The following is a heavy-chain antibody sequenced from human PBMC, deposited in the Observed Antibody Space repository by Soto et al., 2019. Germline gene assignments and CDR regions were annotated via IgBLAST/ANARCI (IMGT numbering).Heavy chain of an antibody. V-gene: IGHV3-33*01. Sequence: GGSLRLSCAASGFTFSSYGMHWVRQAPGKGLEWVAVIWYDGSNKYYADSVKGRFTISRDNSKNTLYLQMNSLRAEDTAVYYCARSGIVGAEAHLYYFDYWGQGTLVTVSS. J-gene: IGHJ4*02. D-gene: IGHD1-26*01. CDR1: GFTFSSYG. CDR3: ARSGIVGAEAHLYYFDY. CDR2: IWYDGSNK.